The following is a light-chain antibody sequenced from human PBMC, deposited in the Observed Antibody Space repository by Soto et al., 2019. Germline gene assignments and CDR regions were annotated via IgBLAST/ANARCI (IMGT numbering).Light chain of an antibody. Sequence: QSALTQPRSVSGYPGQSVTSSCTGTSSDVGAYNFVSWYQQRPHKAPKLMIYDDTKPPSGVPDRFAGSKSGNTASLTISGLQAEYESDYYCCSYAGDYSLEVFVGRTKPTVL. J-gene: IGLJ2*01. CDR1: SSDVGAYNF. CDR3: CSYAGDYSLEV. CDR2: DDT. V-gene: IGLV2-11*01.